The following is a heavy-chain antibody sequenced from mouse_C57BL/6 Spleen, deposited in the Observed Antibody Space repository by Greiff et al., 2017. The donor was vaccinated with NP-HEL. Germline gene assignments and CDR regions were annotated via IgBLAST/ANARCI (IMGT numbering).Heavy chain of an antibody. V-gene: IGHV5-4*01. CDR3: AREEELGFDY. Sequence: EVQRVESGGGLVKPGGSLKLSCAASGFTFSSYAMSWVRQTPEKRLEWVATISDGGSYTYYPDNVKGRFTISRDNAKNNLYLQMSHLKSEDTAMYYCAREEELGFDYWGQGTTLTVSS. J-gene: IGHJ2*01. CDR2: ISDGGSYT. CDR1: GFTFSSYA. D-gene: IGHD4-1*01.